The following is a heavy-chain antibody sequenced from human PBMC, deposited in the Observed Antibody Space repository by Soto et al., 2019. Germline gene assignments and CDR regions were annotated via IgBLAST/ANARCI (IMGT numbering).Heavy chain of an antibody. CDR3: ARGGLYGSGSYYGIDY. D-gene: IGHD3-10*01. CDR1: GGSISSYY. V-gene: IGHV4-59*01. Sequence: QVQLQESGPGLVKPSETLSLTCTVSGGSISSYYWSWIRQPPGKGLEWIGYIYYSGSTNYNPSLKSRVTISVDTSKNQFSLKLSSVTAADTAVYYCARGGLYGSGSYYGIDYWGQGTLVTVSS. CDR2: IYYSGST. J-gene: IGHJ4*02.